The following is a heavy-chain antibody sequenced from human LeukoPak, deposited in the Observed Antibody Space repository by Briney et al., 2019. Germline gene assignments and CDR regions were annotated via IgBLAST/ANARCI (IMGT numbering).Heavy chain of an antibody. Sequence: GESLKISCKGSGYSFTSYWIGWVRQLPGKGLEWMGIIYPGDSDTRYSPSFQGQVTISADKSISTAYLQWSSLKASDTAMYYCASSLGEESAESYYYYMDVWGKGTTVTVSS. CDR2: IYPGDSDT. CDR1: GYSFTSYW. J-gene: IGHJ6*03. D-gene: IGHD3-10*01. CDR3: ASSLGEESAESYYYYMDV. V-gene: IGHV5-51*01.